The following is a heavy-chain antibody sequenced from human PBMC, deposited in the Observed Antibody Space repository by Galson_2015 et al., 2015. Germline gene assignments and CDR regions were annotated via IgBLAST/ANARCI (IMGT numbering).Heavy chain of an antibody. D-gene: IGHD2-2*02. J-gene: IGHJ6*02. CDR1: GGTFSSYA. Sequence: SVKVSCKASGGTFSSYAISWVRQAPGQGLEWMGGIIPTFGTANYAQKFQGRVTITADESTSTAYMELSSLRSEDTAVYYCARGAYCSSTSCYTGMDVWGQGTTVTVSS. CDR3: ARGAYCSSTSCYTGMDV. V-gene: IGHV1-69*13. CDR2: IIPTFGTA.